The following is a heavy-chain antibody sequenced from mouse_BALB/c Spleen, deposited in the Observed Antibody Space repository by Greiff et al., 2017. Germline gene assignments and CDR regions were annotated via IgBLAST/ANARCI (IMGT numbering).Heavy chain of an antibody. V-gene: IGHV5-12-2*01. CDR3: AIQNTTATWYFDV. CDR1: GFTFSSYS. J-gene: IGHJ1*01. D-gene: IGHD1-2*01. Sequence: EVKLVESGGGLVQPGGSLKLSCAASGFTFSSYSLSWVRQTPEKRLEWVAYISNGGGSNYYPDTVKGRFTISRDNTNNTLYLQMSSLESEDTAMYYCAIQNTTATWYFDVWGAGTTVTVSS. CDR2: ISNGGGSN.